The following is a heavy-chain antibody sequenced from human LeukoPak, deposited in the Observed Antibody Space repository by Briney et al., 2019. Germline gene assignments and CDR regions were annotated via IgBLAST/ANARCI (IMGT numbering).Heavy chain of an antibody. V-gene: IGHV4-59*01. D-gene: IGHD2-21*01. Sequence: SETLSLTCTVSGGSISSYYWSWIRQPPGKGLEWIGYIYYSGSTNYNPSLKSRVTISVDTSKNQFSLKLSSVTAADTAVYYCAGSVVDDAFDIWGQGTMVTVSS. CDR3: AGSVVDDAFDI. J-gene: IGHJ3*02. CDR1: GGSISSYY. CDR2: IYYSGST.